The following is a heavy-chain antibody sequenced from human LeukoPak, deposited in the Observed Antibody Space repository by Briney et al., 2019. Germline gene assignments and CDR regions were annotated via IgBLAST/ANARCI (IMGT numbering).Heavy chain of an antibody. Sequence: SETLSLTCTVSGGSISSSSYYWGWIRQPPGKGLEWIGSIYYSGSTYYNPSLKSRVTISVDTSKNQFSLKLSSVTAADTAVYYCARERLGYCSGGSCYRDGAFDIWGQGTMVTVSS. D-gene: IGHD2-15*01. J-gene: IGHJ3*02. V-gene: IGHV4-39*07. CDR3: ARERLGYCSGGSCYRDGAFDI. CDR2: IYYSGST. CDR1: GGSISSSSYY.